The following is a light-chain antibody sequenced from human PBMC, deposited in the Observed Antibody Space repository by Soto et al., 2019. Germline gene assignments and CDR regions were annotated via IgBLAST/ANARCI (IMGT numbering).Light chain of an antibody. CDR1: QSVTNNY. J-gene: IGKJ2*01. V-gene: IGKV3-20*01. CDR3: DQYGSSPPYT. CDR2: GSS. Sequence: EVVLTQSPGTLSLSPGESATLSCRASQSVTNNYFAWYQQKPGQAPRLLIFGSSDRATGIPDRFSGSGSGTDFTLTISRLEPEDFAVYYCDQYGSSPPYTFGRGTKLEIK.